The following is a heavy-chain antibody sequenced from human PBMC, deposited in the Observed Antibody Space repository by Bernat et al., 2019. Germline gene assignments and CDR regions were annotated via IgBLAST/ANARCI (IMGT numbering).Heavy chain of an antibody. J-gene: IGHJ4*02. CDR1: GFTFSNAW. D-gene: IGHD3-9*01. CDR3: TTDVPYYDILTGYYIYYFDY. CDR2: IKSKTDGGTT. Sequence: EVQLVESGGGLVKPGGSLRLSCAASGFTFSNAWMSWVRQAPGKGLEWAGRIKSKTDGGTTDYAAPVKGRFTISRDDSKNTLYLQMNSLKTEDTAVYYCTTDVPYYDILTGYYIYYFDYWGQGTLVTVSS. V-gene: IGHV3-15*01.